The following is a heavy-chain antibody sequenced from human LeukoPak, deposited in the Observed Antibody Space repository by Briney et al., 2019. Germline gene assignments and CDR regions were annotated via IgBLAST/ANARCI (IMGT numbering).Heavy chain of an antibody. Sequence: GGSLRLSCAASGFTFRGYWMSWVRQAPGKGLEWVSAINGGGDNTFYADSVKGRFTISRDNSKNTLYLQMSSLRAEDTAVYYCARNDYGDYAHAEYFQHWGQGTLVTVSS. D-gene: IGHD4-17*01. CDR1: GFTFRGYW. CDR2: INGGGDNT. V-gene: IGHV3-23*01. CDR3: ARNDYGDYAHAEYFQH. J-gene: IGHJ1*01.